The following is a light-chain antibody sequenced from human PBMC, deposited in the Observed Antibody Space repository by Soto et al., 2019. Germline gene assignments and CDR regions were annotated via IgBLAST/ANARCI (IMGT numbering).Light chain of an antibody. CDR3: QQYGSSPIT. Sequence: EVVMTHSPATLSVSPWERATLSCRASQSVSNNYLAWYQQKPGQAPRLLIYGASNRATGIPDRFSGSGSGTDFTLTISRLEPEDFAVYYCQQYGSSPITFGQGTRLEIK. V-gene: IGKV3-20*01. CDR1: QSVSNNY. CDR2: GAS. J-gene: IGKJ5*01.